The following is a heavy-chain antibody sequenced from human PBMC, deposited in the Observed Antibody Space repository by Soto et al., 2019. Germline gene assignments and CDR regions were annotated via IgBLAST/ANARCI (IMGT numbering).Heavy chain of an antibody. V-gene: IGHV3-33*01. D-gene: IGHD5-18*01. CDR3: GRDGALGDTAVVDS. J-gene: IGHJ4*02. CDR1: GFTFSTYG. Sequence: QVQLVESGGGVVQPGKSLRLSCAASGFTFSTYGMHWVSQAPGKGLEWVAVIWYDGSNKYHGDSLKGRFTISRDNSKKTLYLQMNNLRAEDTAVYYCGRDGALGDTAVVDSWGQGTLVIVSS. CDR2: IWYDGSNK.